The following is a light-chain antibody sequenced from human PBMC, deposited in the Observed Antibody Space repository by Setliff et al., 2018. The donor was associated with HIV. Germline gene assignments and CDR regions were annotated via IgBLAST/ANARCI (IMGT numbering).Light chain of an antibody. CDR2: EVT. CDR3: SSFTSSSTFV. Sequence: QSVLAQPASVSGSPGQSITISCTGTISDVGGYNYVSWYQHHPGKAPKLLIYEVTHRPSGVSNRFSGSKSGYTASLTISGLQAEDEADYYCSSFTSSSTFVFGTGTKVTVL. J-gene: IGLJ1*01. V-gene: IGLV2-14*01. CDR1: ISDVGGYNY.